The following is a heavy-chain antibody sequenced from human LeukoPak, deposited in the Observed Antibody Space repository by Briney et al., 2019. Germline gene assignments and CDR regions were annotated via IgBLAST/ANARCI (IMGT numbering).Heavy chain of an antibody. J-gene: IGHJ4*02. D-gene: IGHD2-15*01. CDR2: IDPSDSYT. Sequence: GESLRIPCEGSGYSFTSYWITWVRQMPGKGLEWMGRIDPSDSYTNYSPSFQGHVTISAGKSISTAYLQWSSLKASDSAIYYCAREPRGYCSGGSCWYYWGQGTLVTVSS. CDR1: GYSFTSYW. CDR3: AREPRGYCSGGSCWYY. V-gene: IGHV5-10-1*01.